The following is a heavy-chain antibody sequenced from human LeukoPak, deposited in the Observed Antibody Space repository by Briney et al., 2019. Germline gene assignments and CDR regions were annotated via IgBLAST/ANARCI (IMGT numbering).Heavy chain of an antibody. V-gene: IGHV3-74*01. J-gene: IGHJ4*02. Sequence: GGSLRLSCAASGYTFSRYWMHWVRQGPGKGLVWVSRINEDGSSTSYAESVRGRFTISRDNAKNTLYLQMNSLRAEDAAVYYCTTETFGARDSWGQGTLVTVSS. CDR1: GYTFSRYW. CDR2: INEDGSST. D-gene: IGHD3-10*01. CDR3: TTETFGARDS.